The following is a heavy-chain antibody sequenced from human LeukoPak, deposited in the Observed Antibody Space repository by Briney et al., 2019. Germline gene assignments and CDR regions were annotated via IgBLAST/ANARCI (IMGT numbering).Heavy chain of an antibody. D-gene: IGHD3-3*01. CDR2: LYSCGST. Sequence: HPGGSLRLSCAASGFTFSSYAMSWVRQAPGKGLEWVSVLYSCGSTYYADSVKGRFTISRDNSKNTLYLQMNSLRAEDTAVYYCARAPHAYYDFWSGYYRVGAFDIWGQGTMVTVSS. CDR3: ARAPHAYYDFWSGYYRVGAFDI. V-gene: IGHV3-66*01. J-gene: IGHJ3*02. CDR1: GFTFSSYA.